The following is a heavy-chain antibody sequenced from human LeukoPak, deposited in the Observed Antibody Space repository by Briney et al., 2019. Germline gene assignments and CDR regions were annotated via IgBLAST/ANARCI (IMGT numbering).Heavy chain of an antibody. V-gene: IGHV4-59*08. Sequence: PSETLSLTCSVSGGSISSYYWSWVRQPPGKGLEWIGYISDSGSTNYNPSLKSRVTISVDTSKNRFSLRLSSVTAADTAVYYCARLGVGYCSSTSCLYYYYYMDVWGKGTTVTVSS. CDR3: ARLGVGYCSSTSCLYYYYYMDV. J-gene: IGHJ6*03. CDR1: GGSISSYY. CDR2: ISDSGST. D-gene: IGHD2-2*01.